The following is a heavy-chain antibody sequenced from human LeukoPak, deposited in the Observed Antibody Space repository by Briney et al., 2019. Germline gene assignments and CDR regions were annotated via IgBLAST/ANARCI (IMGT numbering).Heavy chain of an antibody. CDR3: AYGDTYYDF. CDR1: GASLSDYY. J-gene: IGHJ4*02. CDR2: IYYTGST. D-gene: IGHD4/OR15-4a*01. V-gene: IGHV4-59*01. Sequence: SETLSVTCTLSGASLSDYYWMWIWQPPGKGLEWIGYIYYTGSTNPNPSLKSRVVMSVDMSKNQFSLSLTAVSAADSALYAGAYGDTYYDFWGQGTLVSVSS.